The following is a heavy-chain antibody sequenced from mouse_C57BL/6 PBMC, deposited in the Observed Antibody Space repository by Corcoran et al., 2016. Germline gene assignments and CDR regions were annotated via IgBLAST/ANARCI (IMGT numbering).Heavy chain of an antibody. CDR2: INPNYGTT. Sequence: EFQLQQSGPELVKPGASVKISCKASGYSFTDYNMNWVKQSNGKSLEWIGVINPNYGTTSYHQKFKGKATLTVDQSSSTAYMQLNSLTSEDSAVYSLARDYGSSYGYFDVWGTGTTVTVSS. CDR1: GYSFTDYN. D-gene: IGHD1-1*01. J-gene: IGHJ1*03. V-gene: IGHV1-39*01. CDR3: ARDYGSSYGYFDV.